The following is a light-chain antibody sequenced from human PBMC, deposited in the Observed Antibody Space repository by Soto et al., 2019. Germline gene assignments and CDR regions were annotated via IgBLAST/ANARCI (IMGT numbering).Light chain of an antibody. V-gene: IGKV1D-13*01. Sequence: LQLTHSPSSLSASVGDRVTITFRASQGISSALAWYQQKPGKAPKLLIYDASSLESGVPSRFSGSGSGTEFTLTVSSLQPDDFATYYCHQYHNFPRTFGQGTKVDIK. CDR3: HQYHNFPRT. J-gene: IGKJ1*01. CDR1: QGISSA. CDR2: DAS.